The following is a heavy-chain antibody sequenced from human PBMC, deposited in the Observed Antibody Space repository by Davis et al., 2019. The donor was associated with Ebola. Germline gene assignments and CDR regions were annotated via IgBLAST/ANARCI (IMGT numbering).Heavy chain of an antibody. CDR1: GFSFNDYY. J-gene: IGHJ4*02. CDR2: ISSDGTTI. CDR3: AKLIGVLEY. Sequence: GESLKISCAASGFSFNDYYMTWIRQAPGKGLEWVSYISSDGTTIYYADSVEGRFTISRDNAKNSLYLQMNSLRAEDTAVYYCAKLIGVLEYWGQGNLVTVSS. V-gene: IGHV3-11*01. D-gene: IGHD5-24*01.